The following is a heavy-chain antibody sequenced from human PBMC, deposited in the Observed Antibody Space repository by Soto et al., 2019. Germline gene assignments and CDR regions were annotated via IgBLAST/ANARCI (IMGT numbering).Heavy chain of an antibody. CDR2: ISSSSSTI. D-gene: IGHD3-3*01. CDR1: GFTFSSYS. J-gene: IGHJ6*03. CDR3: ARTYYDFWSGYSGRDYYYYYMDV. Sequence: PGGSLRLSCAASGFTFSSYSMNWVRQAPGKGLEWVSYISSSSSTIYYADSVKGRFTISRDNAKNSLYLQMNSLRAEDTAVYYCARTYYDFWSGYSGRDYYYYYMDVWGKGTTVTVSS. V-gene: IGHV3-48*01.